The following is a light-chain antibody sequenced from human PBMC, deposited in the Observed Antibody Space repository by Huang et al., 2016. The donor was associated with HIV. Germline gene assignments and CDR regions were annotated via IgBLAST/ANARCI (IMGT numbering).Light chain of an antibody. J-gene: IGKJ4*01. Sequence: VMTQSPATLSVSPGERVTLSCRASQTVIRNLAWYQQRPGQPPRLLVYGASVRAAGVPGRFSGSGSGTDFTLTITSLQSEDFAIYYCQQYNRWPPLTFGGGTKVETK. V-gene: IGKV3-15*01. CDR2: GAS. CDR3: QQYNRWPPLT. CDR1: QTVIRN.